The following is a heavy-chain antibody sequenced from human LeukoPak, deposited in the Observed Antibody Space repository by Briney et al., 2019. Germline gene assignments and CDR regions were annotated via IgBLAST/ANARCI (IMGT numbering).Heavy chain of an antibody. Sequence: PSETLSLTCTASGGSISSYYWSWIRQPPGKGLEWIGYIYYSGSTNYNPSLKSRVTISVDTSKNQFSLKLSSVTAADTAVYYCARHMAAANWFDPWGQGTLVTVSS. CDR3: ARHMAAANWFDP. J-gene: IGHJ5*02. CDR2: IYYSGST. D-gene: IGHD6-13*01. CDR1: GGSISSYY. V-gene: IGHV4-59*08.